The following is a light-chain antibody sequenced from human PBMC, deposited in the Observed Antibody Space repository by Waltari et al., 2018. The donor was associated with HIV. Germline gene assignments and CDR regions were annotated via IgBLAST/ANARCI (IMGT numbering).Light chain of an antibody. Sequence: QSALTQPASMSGSPGQSITISSTGSSSDVGPYNYVSWYQQHPGKAPKLVIYDVSNSPSGVSNRFSGSKSGNTASLTISGLQTEDEADYYCNSYSTTYSPCVFGTGPRVTVL. CDR2: DVS. V-gene: IGLV2-14*01. J-gene: IGLJ1*01. CDR3: NSYSTTYSPCV. CDR1: SSDVGPYNY.